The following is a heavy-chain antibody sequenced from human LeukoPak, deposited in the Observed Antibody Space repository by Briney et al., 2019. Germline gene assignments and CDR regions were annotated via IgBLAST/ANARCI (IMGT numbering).Heavy chain of an antibody. D-gene: IGHD6-19*01. V-gene: IGHV1-8*01. CDR2: MNPNSGDT. J-gene: IGHJ4*02. Sequence: ASVKVSCKASGYTFTSSDISWVRQATGQGLEWMGWMNPNSGDTGHAQKFQGRVTMTRNTSISTAYMELSSLRSEDTGVYYCARGGAGTLEAVDWGQGTLVTVS. CDR1: GYTFTSSD. CDR3: ARGGAGTLEAVD.